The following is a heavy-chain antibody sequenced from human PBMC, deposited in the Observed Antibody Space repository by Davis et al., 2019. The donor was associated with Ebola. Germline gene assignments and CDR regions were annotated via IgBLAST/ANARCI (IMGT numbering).Heavy chain of an antibody. V-gene: IGHV1-24*01. CDR2: FDPQNNDI. D-gene: IGHD1-26*01. CDR3: AAGGSRGGFDV. CDR1: GYSLTELS. J-gene: IGHJ3*01. Sequence: ASVKVSCKVSGYSLTELSIHWVRQSPGQGLEWMGNFDPQNNDIIYAHKFEDRVTMTEDTSTHTAYMELSSLRSDDSAVYYCAAGGSRGGFDVWGQGTMVTVS.